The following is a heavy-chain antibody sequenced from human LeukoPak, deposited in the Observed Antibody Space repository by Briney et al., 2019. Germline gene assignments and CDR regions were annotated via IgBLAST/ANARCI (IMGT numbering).Heavy chain of an antibody. J-gene: IGHJ6*01. CDR1: GFTFSSYA. V-gene: IGHV3-23*01. CDR3: AKTNYGFYYYYSYGMDV. CDR2: ISGSGGST. D-gene: IGHD3-10*01. Sequence: GGSLRLSCAASGFTFSSYAMSWVRQAPGRGLEWVSAISGSGGSTYYADSVKGRFTISRDNSKNTLYLQMNSLRAEDTAVYYCAKTNYGFYYYYSYGMDVWRQGTTVTVSS.